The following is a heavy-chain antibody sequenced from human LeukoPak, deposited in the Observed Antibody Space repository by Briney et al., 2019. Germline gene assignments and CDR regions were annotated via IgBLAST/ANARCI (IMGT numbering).Heavy chain of an antibody. Sequence: GGSLRLSCAASGFTFSSYAMSWVRQAPGKGLEWVSTINGGGVNTHYADSVGGRFTISRDNSKNTLFLQMNSLRDEDTAVYYCAKMGEMATERYNWFDPWGQGTLVTVSS. CDR2: INGGGVNT. D-gene: IGHD5-24*01. CDR1: GFTFSSYA. V-gene: IGHV3-23*01. J-gene: IGHJ5*02. CDR3: AKMGEMATERYNWFDP.